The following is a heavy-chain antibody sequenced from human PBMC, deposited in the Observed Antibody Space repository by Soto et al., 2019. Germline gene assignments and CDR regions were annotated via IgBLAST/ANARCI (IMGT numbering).Heavy chain of an antibody. CDR1: GGSISSYY. V-gene: IGHV4-59*01. J-gene: IGHJ4*02. D-gene: IGHD3-10*01. Sequence: PSETLSLTCIVSGGSISSYYWSWIRQPPGKGLEWIGYIYYSGSTIYNPSLKSRVTISVDTSKTQISLKLSSVTAGDTAVYYCARDPGYYGSGSQYYFDYWGQGTLVTVSS. CDR2: IYYSGST. CDR3: ARDPGYYGSGSQYYFDY.